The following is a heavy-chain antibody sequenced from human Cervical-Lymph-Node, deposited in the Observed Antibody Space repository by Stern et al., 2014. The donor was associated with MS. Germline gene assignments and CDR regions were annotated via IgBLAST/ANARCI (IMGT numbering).Heavy chain of an antibody. Sequence: EVQLVESGGGLVKPGGSLRLSCAASGFTFSAYFMNWVRQAPGKGLAWVSSISSSSIYIYYADSVRGRFTISRDNGKNSLYLQVNSLRVEDTAVYYCARGSAESRVDYWGQGTLVTVSS. V-gene: IGHV3-21*01. CDR2: ISSSSIYI. J-gene: IGHJ4*02. CDR1: GFTFSAYF. CDR3: ARGSAESRVDY.